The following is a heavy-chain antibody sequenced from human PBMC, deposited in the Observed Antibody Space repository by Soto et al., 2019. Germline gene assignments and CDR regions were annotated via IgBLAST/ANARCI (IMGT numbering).Heavy chain of an antibody. V-gene: IGHV1-69*01. Sequence: QVQLVQSGAEVKKPGSSVKVSCKASGGTFSSYAISWVRQAPGQGLEWMGGIIPIFGTANYAQKFQGRVTITADEATSTAYMELSSLRSEDTAVYYCARDENSYGSDIGWFDPWGQGTLVTVSS. CDR3: ARDENSYGSDIGWFDP. J-gene: IGHJ5*02. D-gene: IGHD5-18*01. CDR2: IIPIFGTA. CDR1: GGTFSSYA.